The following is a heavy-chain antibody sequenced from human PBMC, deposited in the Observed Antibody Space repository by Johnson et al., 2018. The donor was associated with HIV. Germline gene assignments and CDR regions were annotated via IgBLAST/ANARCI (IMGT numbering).Heavy chain of an antibody. CDR1: GFTVSSNY. V-gene: IGHV3-66*03. J-gene: IGHJ3*02. CDR3: AKDGMGGNYWYAFDI. CDR2: IYSGGST. Sequence: VQLVESGGGLIQPGGSLRLSCAAYGFTVSSNYMSWVRQAPGKGLEWVSVIYSGGSTYNADSVKGRFTISRDNSKNTLYLQMNSLRAEDTAVYYCAKDGMGGNYWYAFDIWGQGTMVTVSS. D-gene: IGHD1-26*01.